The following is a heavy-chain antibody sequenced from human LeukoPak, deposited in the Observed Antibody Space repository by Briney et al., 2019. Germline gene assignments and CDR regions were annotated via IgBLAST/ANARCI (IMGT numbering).Heavy chain of an antibody. CDR2: IYYSGST. D-gene: IGHD2-2*01. J-gene: IGHJ4*02. CDR3: AGGGVPAAVDY. CDR1: GGSISSYY. V-gene: IGHV4-59*08. Sequence: SETLSLTCTVSGGSISSYYWSWIRQPPGKGLEWIGYIYYSGSTYYNPSLKSRVTISVDTSKNQFSLKLSSVTAADTAVYYCAGGGVPAAVDYWGQGTLVTASS.